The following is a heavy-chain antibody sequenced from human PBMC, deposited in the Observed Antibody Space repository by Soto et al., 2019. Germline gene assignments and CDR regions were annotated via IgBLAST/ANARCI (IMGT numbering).Heavy chain of an antibody. V-gene: IGHV4-59*01. J-gene: IGHJ6*02. D-gene: IGHD3-3*01. CDR2: IYYSGSS. CDR1: GGSLSSYF. CDR3: ARDTIFGVVKEGDYYYYVMDV. Sequence: PSGTLSLTCTVSGGSLSSYFLSWLLHPPGKGLEWIGSIYYSGSSNNNPFLKSPVTILVVRSRNQFTLKLSAVTAADTAVYYCARDTIFGVVKEGDYYYYVMDVWCQGTTVTVSS.